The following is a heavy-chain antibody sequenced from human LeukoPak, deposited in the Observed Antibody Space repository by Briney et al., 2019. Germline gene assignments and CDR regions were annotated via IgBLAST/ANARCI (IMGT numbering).Heavy chain of an antibody. CDR1: GGSISSYY. CDR2: IYYSGST. J-gene: IGHJ5*02. CDR3: ARIRLRGRFDP. Sequence: SETLSLTCTVSGGSISSYYWSWIRQPPGKGLEWIGYIYYSGSTNYNPSFKSRVTISVDTSKNQFSLKLSSVTAADTAVYYCARIRLRGRFDPWGQGTLVTVSS. D-gene: IGHD2-15*01. V-gene: IGHV4-59*01.